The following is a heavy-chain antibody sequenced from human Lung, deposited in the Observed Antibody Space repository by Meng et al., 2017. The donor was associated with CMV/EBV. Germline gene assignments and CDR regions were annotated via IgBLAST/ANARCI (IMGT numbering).Heavy chain of an antibody. D-gene: IGHD6-13*01. Sequence: SGLRRNSNDKERERQARGKGQGGNSCISSKSDFSKNTNADKGRFTVYRDNARKSIYLQMNSLRDEDTAVYYCARDFGGGQQLALFDSWGQGTLVTVSS. CDR3: ARDFGGGQQLALFDS. J-gene: IGHJ4*02. V-gene: IGHV3-21*01. CDR1: GLRRNSND. CDR2: ISSKSDFS.